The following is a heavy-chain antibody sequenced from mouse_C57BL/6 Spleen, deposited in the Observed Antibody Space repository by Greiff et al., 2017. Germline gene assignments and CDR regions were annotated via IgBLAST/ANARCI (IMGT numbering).Heavy chain of an antibody. D-gene: IGHD1-1*01. CDR1: GYPFTDYN. J-gene: IGHJ3*01. V-gene: IGHV1-22*01. Sequence: VQLQQSGPELVQPGASVKMSCKASGYPFTDYNTHWVKQSHGKSLEWIGYINPNNGGTSYNQKFKGKATLTVNKSSSTAYMELRSLTSEDSAVXSCARGGVRSSRPSFAYWGSAALVPVSA. CDR3: ARGGVRSSRPSFAY. CDR2: INPNNGGT.